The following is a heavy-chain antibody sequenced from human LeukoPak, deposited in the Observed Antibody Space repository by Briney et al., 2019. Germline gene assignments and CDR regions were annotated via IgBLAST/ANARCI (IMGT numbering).Heavy chain of an antibody. CDR1: GFTFSSYA. CDR2: ISGSGGST. CDR3: AKDFYDFWSGYYTGAFDY. D-gene: IGHD3-3*01. V-gene: IGHV3-23*01. Sequence: GGSLRLSCAASGFTFSSYAMSWVRQAPGKGLEWVSAISGSGGSTYYADSVKGRFTISRDNSKNTLYLQMNSLRAEDTAVYYCAKDFYDFWSGYYTGAFDYWGQGTLVTVSS. J-gene: IGHJ4*02.